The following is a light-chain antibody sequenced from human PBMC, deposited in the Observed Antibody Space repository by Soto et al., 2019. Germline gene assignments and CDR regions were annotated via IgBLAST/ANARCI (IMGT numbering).Light chain of an antibody. V-gene: IGKV3-20*01. CDR2: GAY. Sequence: EIVLTQSPGTLSLSPGERATLSCRASQSVSSSYLAWYQQNPVQAPMLLIYGAYSRATGLTDRFSGSGSGTDFTLTISRLEPEDFAVYFCPQYGSSPLTFVGGTKVEIK. CDR1: QSVSSSY. J-gene: IGKJ4*01. CDR3: PQYGSSPLT.